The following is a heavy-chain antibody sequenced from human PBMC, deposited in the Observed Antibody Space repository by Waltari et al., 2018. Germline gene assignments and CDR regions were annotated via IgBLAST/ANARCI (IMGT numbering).Heavy chain of an antibody. D-gene: IGHD2-21*02. V-gene: IGHV3-30-3*01. CDR1: GFTLGRYA. CDR2: ISSDGSNK. Sequence: QVQLVEAVCGVVQPGSPLGLPCADTGFTLGRYAWHRFRQAPGKGLEWVAVISSDGSNKYYADSVKGRFTISRDNSKNTLYLQMNSLRAEDTAVYYCARDGTVVVTLLDYWGQGTLVTVSS. J-gene: IGHJ4*02. CDR3: ARDGTVVVTLLDY.